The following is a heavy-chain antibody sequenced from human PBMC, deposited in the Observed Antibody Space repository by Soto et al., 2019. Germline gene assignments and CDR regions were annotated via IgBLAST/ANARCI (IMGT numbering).Heavy chain of an antibody. CDR1: GFTFSSFG. J-gene: IGHJ4*02. CDR3: AKISREGSALVYYFDY. D-gene: IGHD2-8*01. Sequence: PVGSLRLSCAASGFTFSSFGMHWVRQAPGKGLEWVAVISYDGSNKYYEDSVKGRFTISRDNSKNTLYLQMNSLRADDTAVYYCAKISREGSALVYYFDYWGQGTLVTVSS. CDR2: ISYDGSNK. V-gene: IGHV3-30*18.